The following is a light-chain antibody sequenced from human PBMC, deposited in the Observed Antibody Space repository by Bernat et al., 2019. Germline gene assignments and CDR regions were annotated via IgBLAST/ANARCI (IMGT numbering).Light chain of an antibody. V-gene: IGKV3-11*01. CDR2: DAS. CDR1: QSISTY. J-gene: IGKJ3*01. CDR3: QQRSNWPRFFP. Sequence: EIVLTQTPATLSLSPGERATLSCRASQSISTYLAWYQQKPGQAPSLLIYDASRRATGIPARFSGSGSGTDFTLTISSLEPEDFAVYYCQQRSNWPRFFPFGPGTKVEIK.